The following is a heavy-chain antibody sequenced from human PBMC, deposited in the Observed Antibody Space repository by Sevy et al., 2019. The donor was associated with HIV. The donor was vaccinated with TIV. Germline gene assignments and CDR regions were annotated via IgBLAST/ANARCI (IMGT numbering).Heavy chain of an antibody. V-gene: IGHV3-33*08. CDR1: GFTFNMYG. D-gene: IGHD1-1*01. Sequence: GGSLRLSCAASGFTFNMYGMHWVRQAPGKGLEWVGQIWYDGSIKKYADSVKGRFTISRDNPKRTLYLQKKSLRGEDTAVYFCAGEDNGGDGFDIWGQGTMVTVSS. J-gene: IGHJ3*02. CDR3: AGEDNGGDGFDI. CDR2: IWYDGSIK.